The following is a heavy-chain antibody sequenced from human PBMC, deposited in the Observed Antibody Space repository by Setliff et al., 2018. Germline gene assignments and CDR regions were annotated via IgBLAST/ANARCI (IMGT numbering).Heavy chain of an antibody. D-gene: IGHD3-3*01. CDR2: IKQDGSEK. CDR1: GFTFSSYW. CDR3: ARDKLRFLENWFGYLLIPPDAFDV. V-gene: IGHV3-7*01. J-gene: IGHJ3*01. Sequence: GGSLRLSCAASGFTFSSYWMSWVRQAPGKGLEWVANIKQDGSEKYYVDSVKGRFTISRDNAKNSLYLQMNSLRAEDTAVYYCARDKLRFLENWFGYLLIPPDAFDVWGQGTMVTVSS.